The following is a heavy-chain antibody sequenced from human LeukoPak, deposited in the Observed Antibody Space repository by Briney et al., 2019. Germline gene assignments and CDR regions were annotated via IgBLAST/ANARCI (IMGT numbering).Heavy chain of an antibody. J-gene: IGHJ5*02. D-gene: IGHD6-13*01. CDR3: AREDYSSSWYTWFDP. Sequence: SETLSLTCTVSGGSISSYYWSWIRQPPGKGLEWIGYIYYSGSTNYNPSLKSRVTISVDTSKNQFSLKLSSVTAADTAVYYCAREDYSSSWYTWFDPWGQGALVTVSS. CDR1: GGSISSYY. V-gene: IGHV4-59*01. CDR2: IYYSGST.